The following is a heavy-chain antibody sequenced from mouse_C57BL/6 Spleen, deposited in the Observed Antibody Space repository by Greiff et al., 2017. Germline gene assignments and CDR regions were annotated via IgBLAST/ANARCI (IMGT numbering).Heavy chain of an antibody. CDR2: IYPRDGST. CDR3: AREDYMNY. Sequence: VQLVESGPELVKPGASVKLSCKASGYTFTSYDINWVKQRPGQGLEWIGWIYPRDGSTTYNEKFKGKATMTVDTSSSTAYMELHSLTSEDSAVYFCAREDYMNYWGQGTTLTVSS. V-gene: IGHV1-85*01. J-gene: IGHJ2*01. CDR1: GYTFTSYD. D-gene: IGHD2-12*01.